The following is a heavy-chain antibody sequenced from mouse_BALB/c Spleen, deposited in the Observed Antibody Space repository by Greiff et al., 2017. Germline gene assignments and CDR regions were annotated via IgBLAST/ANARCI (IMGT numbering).Heavy chain of an antibody. Sequence: VQLQQSGAELVKPGASVKLSCQASGYTFTSYYMYWVKQRPGQGLEWIGEINPSNGGTNFNEKFKSKATLTVDKSSSTAYMQLSSLTSEDSAVYYCTSERYDVHWYFDVWGAGTAGTVSS. J-gene: IGHJ1*01. CDR1: GYTFTSYY. V-gene: IGHV1S81*02. CDR2: INPSNGGT. CDR3: TSERYDVHWYFDV. D-gene: IGHD2-12*01.